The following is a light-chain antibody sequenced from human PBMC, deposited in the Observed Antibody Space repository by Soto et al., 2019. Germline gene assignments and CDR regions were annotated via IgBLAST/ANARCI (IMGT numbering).Light chain of an antibody. CDR3: MSYAGGNRFV. Sequence: QSALTQPPSASGSPGQSVTISCAGTINDVGGYNYVFWYQQHPGKVPQLMIYQVTKRPSGVPARFSASKSDTTASLTISGLQAEDEGDYYCMSYAGGNRFVFGTGTKVTVL. CDR2: QVT. CDR1: INDVGGYNY. V-gene: IGLV2-8*01. J-gene: IGLJ1*01.